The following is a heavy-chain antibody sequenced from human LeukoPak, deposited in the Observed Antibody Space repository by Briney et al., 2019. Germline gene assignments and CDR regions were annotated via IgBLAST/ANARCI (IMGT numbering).Heavy chain of an antibody. CDR2: INPSSDTT. V-gene: IGHV1-46*01. CDR3: ARILMGSFDI. CDR1: GYTFTSYY. J-gene: IGHJ3*02. Sequence: GASVKVSCKASGYTFTSYYIHWVRQAPGQGLEWMGIINPSSDTTSYAQKFQGRVTMTRDTSTSTVYMELSSLRSEDTAVYYCARILMGSFDIWGQGTMVTVSS. D-gene: IGHD3-10*01.